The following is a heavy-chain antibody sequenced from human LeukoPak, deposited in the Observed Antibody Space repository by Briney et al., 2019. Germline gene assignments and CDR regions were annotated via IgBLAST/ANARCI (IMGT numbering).Heavy chain of an antibody. D-gene: IGHD3-16*01. J-gene: IGHJ4*02. V-gene: IGHV3-21*01. CDR1: GFTFSSYS. Sequence: GGSLRLSCAASGFTFSSYSMNWVRQAPGKGLEWVSSISSSSSYIYYADSVKGRFTISRDNAKNSLYLQMNSLRAEDTAVYYCARVTFGGVIDYWGQGTLVTVSS. CDR3: ARVTFGGVIDY. CDR2: ISSSSSYI.